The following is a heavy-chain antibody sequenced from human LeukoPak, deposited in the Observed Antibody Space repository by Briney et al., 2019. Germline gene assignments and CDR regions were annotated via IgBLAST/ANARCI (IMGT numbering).Heavy chain of an antibody. V-gene: IGHV4-61*02. Sequence: SQTLSLTCTVSGGSISSGSYYWSWIRQPAGKGLEWIGRMYTSGSTNYNPSLKSRVTISVDTSKNQFSLKLSSVTAADTAVYYCATDLGGTTVTTYNWFDPWGQGTLVAVSS. CDR3: ATDLGGTTVTTYNWFDP. D-gene: IGHD4-17*01. J-gene: IGHJ5*02. CDR1: GGSISSGSYY. CDR2: MYTSGST.